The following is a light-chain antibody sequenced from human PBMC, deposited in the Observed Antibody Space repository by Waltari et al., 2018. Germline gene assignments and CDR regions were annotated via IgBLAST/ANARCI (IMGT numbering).Light chain of an antibody. CDR3: QQYDHWPPQFT. CDR2: GAT. Sequence: EIVMKHPPATLSVSPGERATLPCRASESGSSNLAWYQHKPAQAPRLLVFGATTRATGFPARFSGSGSGTEFTLTISSLQSDDFAVYYCQQYDHWPPQFTFGQGTKLEIK. J-gene: IGKJ2*01. CDR1: ESGSSN. V-gene: IGKV3-15*01.